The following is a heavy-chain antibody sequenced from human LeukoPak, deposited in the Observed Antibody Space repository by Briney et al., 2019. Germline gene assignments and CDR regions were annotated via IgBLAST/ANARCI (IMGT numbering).Heavy chain of an antibody. D-gene: IGHD3-22*01. Sequence: GGSLRLLCAASGFTFSSYSMNWVSQAPGKGLEGLSYVSSRGTNTFYADFVRGRLTFHRPNPKHTLHLHMKTERAEHTAVYLCARDLTSYYSSSAPWWDQVTLVTVS. CDR2: VSSRGTNT. J-gene: IGHJ4*02. CDR3: ARDLTSYYSSSAPW. CDR1: GFTFSSYS. V-gene: IGHV3-48*01.